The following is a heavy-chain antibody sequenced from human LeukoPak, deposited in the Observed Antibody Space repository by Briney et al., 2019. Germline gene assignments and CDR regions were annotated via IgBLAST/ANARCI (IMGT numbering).Heavy chain of an antibody. D-gene: IGHD4-17*01. V-gene: IGHV3-23*01. Sequence: GGSLRLSCAASGFTFSTYAMTWVRQAPGKGLEWVSAISSGGDRSYYAVSVKGRFTISRDNSKNTLYLQMNSLRAEDTAVYYCAKDPYGDYVIEDYWGQGTLVTVSS. J-gene: IGHJ4*02. CDR2: ISSGGDRS. CDR3: AKDPYGDYVIEDY. CDR1: GFTFSTYA.